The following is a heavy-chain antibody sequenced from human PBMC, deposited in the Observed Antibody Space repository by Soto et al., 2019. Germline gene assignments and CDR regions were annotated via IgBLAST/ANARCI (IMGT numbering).Heavy chain of an antibody. J-gene: IGHJ5*02. CDR2: ISWSSVTI. V-gene: IGHV3-9*01. CDR3: AKEKNVGVTTSIPWFDP. D-gene: IGHD4-17*01. CDR1: GFNFEDYA. Sequence: GGSLRLSCVASGFNFEDYAMHWVRQIPGKGLEWVACISWSSVTIAYVDSVKGRFTIMRDNAKKTLYLQMNSLTIEDTAFYYCAKEKNVGVTTSIPWFDPRGKGALVTVSS.